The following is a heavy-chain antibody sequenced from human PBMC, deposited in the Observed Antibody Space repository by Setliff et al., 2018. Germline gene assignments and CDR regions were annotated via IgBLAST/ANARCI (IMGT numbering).Heavy chain of an antibody. CDR2: IYYSGTT. D-gene: IGHD3-16*01. V-gene: IGHV4-31*03. CDR1: GGSISSGTYY. Sequence: SETLSLTCTVSGGSISSGTYYWSWIRQHPGKGLEWIGYIYYSGTTYYNPSLKSRLRVSMDSSKNQFYLDLSSVTAVDTAVYYCARDRRGGYGAINWFDPWGQGTLVTVSS. CDR3: ARDRRGGYGAINWFDP. J-gene: IGHJ5*02.